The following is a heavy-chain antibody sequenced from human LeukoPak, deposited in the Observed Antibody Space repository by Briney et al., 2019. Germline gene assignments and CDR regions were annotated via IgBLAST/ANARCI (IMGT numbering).Heavy chain of an antibody. CDR3: ARDYCSTTSCLFDY. Sequence: ASVTVSCTASGYTFTVYHMHWVRQAPGQGLEWMGRINPNSGDTNSAQNFQGRVTMTRDTSISTAYMELSRLRSDDTAVYYCARDYCSTTSCLFDYWGQGTLVTVSS. CDR2: INPNSGDT. V-gene: IGHV1-2*06. J-gene: IGHJ4*02. D-gene: IGHD2-2*01. CDR1: GYTFTVYH.